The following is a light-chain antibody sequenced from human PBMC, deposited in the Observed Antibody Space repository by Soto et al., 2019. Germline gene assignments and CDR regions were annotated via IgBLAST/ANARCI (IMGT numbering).Light chain of an antibody. CDR1: SSNIGVNY. V-gene: IGLV1-47*01. CDR3: AAWDDSLSGWV. J-gene: IGLJ3*02. Sequence: QSVRSQPPSASGTPGQRVTISCSGSSSNIGVNYVYWYQQLPGTAPKLLIYRDDQRPSGVPDRFSGSKSGTSASLAISGLRSEDEADYYCAAWDDSLSGWVFGGGTKLTVL. CDR2: RDD.